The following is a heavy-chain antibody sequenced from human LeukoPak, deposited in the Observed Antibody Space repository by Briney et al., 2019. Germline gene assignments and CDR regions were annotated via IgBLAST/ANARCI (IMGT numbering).Heavy chain of an antibody. CDR2: ISYDGSNK. J-gene: IGHJ6*02. Sequence: GGSLRLSCAASGFTFSSYGMHWVRQAPGKGLEWVAVISYDGSNKYYADSVKGRFTISRDNSKNTLYLQMNSLRTEDTALYYCAKDLDVAATGYGMDVWGQGTTVTVSS. D-gene: IGHD2-15*01. V-gene: IGHV3-30*18. CDR1: GFTFSSYG. CDR3: AKDLDVAATGYGMDV.